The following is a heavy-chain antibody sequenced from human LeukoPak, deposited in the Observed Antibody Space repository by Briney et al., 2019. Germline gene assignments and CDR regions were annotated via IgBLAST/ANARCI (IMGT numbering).Heavy chain of an antibody. D-gene: IGHD1-26*01. V-gene: IGHV1-69*05. CDR3: AKDDGSATMGFDS. Sequence: SVKVSCKASGGTFSNSAFSWVRQAPGQGLEWMGGIIPIFRTTNYAEQFQGGVTITTDESTNTAYLDLSSLRSEDTAVYYCAKDDGSATMGFDSWGQGTLVSVSS. CDR2: IIPIFRTT. J-gene: IGHJ5*01. CDR1: GGTFSNSA.